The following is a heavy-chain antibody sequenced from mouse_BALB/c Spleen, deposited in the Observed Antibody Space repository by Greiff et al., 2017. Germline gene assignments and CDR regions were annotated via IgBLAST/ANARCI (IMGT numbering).Heavy chain of an antibody. CDR3: ARGPRDYAMDY. J-gene: IGHJ4*01. D-gene: IGHD3-3*01. Sequence: VQLQQSAAELARPGASVKMSCKASGYTFTSYTMHWVKQRPGQGLEWIGYINPSSGYTEYNQKFKDKTTLTADKSSSTAYMQLSSLTSEDSAVYYCARGPRDYAMDYWGQETSVTVSS. CDR1: GYTFTSYT. V-gene: IGHV1-4*02. CDR2: INPSSGYT.